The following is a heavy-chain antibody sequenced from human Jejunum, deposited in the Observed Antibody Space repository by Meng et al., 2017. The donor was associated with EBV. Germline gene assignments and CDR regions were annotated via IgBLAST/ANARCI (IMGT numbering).Heavy chain of an antibody. D-gene: IGHD2-15*01. CDR2: SNSDETSI. J-gene: IGHJ4*02. CDR3: ARRDSRGGFYDS. V-gene: IGHV3-74*01. Sequence: LLVSGGGLVQPGGSLRLSCVVSGFTLSDYWMHWVRQVPGKGLLWVSRSNSDETSISYAESVKGRFSMSRDNAKNTLFLQMNSLTVEDTAVYYCARRDSRGGFYDSWGQGTLVTVSS. CDR1: GFTLSDYW.